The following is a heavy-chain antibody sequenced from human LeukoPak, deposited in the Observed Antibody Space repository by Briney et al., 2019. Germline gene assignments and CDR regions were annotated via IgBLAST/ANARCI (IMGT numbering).Heavy chain of an antibody. D-gene: IGHD5-24*01. CDR3: ARVERGYNLILRKDYYYYMDV. CDR1: GFIFSSYS. V-gene: IGHV3-21*01. Sequence: PGGSLRLSCVASGFIFSSYSMNWVRQAPGKGLEWVSSITSSSSYIYYADSVKGRFTISRDNAKNSLYLQMNSLRAEDTAIYYCARVERGYNLILRKDYYYYMDVWGKGTTVTASS. CDR2: ITSSSSYI. J-gene: IGHJ6*03.